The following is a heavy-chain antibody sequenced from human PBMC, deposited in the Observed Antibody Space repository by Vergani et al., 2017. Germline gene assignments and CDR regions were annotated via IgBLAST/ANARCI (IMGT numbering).Heavy chain of an antibody. Sequence: EVHLVESGGGLVQPGRSLRLSCVASGCNIDFSAMHWVRQAPGKGLEWVSHIYSGDETYYADSVKGRVTISRDTSKNTLHLQINNLRVEDTAVYYCARGNYYGSGTYVDPWGQGTLVTVSS. V-gene: IGHV3-66*02. D-gene: IGHD3-10*01. CDR1: GCNIDFSA. J-gene: IGHJ5*02. CDR3: ARGNYYGSGTYVDP. CDR2: IYSGDET.